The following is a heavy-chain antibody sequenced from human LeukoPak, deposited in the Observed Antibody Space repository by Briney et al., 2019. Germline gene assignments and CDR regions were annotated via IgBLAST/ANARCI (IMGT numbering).Heavy chain of an antibody. Sequence: GGSLRLSCAASGFTFSDYYMSWVRQAPGKGLEWVSAISGSGGSTYYADSVKGRFTISRDNSKNTLYLQMNSLRAEDTAVYYCAKGPSFEYSSPNFDYWGQGTLVTVSS. J-gene: IGHJ4*02. CDR1: GFTFSDYY. V-gene: IGHV3-23*01. CDR3: AKGPSFEYSSPNFDY. CDR2: ISGSGGST. D-gene: IGHD6-6*01.